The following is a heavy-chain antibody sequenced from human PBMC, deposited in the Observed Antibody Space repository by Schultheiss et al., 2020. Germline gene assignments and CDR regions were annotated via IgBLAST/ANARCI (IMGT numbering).Heavy chain of an antibody. CDR2: IYYSGST. CDR1: GGSVSSGSYY. Sequence: SETLSLTCTVSGGSVSSGSYYWSWIRQPPGKGLEWIGYIYYSGSTNYNPSLKSRVTISVDTSKNQFSLKVNSVTAADTAVYYCARDTYYYGLDVWGQGTAVTVSS. V-gene: IGHV4-61*01. J-gene: IGHJ6*02. CDR3: ARDTYYYGLDV.